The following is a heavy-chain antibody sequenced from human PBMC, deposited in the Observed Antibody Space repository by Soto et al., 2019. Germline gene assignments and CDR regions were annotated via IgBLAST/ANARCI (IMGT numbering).Heavy chain of an antibody. CDR1: GYSFANYW. V-gene: IGHV5-51*03. CDR3: ARASSSWYKYFQH. Sequence: EVQLVQSGAEVKKPGESLKISCKGSGYSFANYWIGWVRQMPGKGLEWMGIIYPGDSDTTYSPSFQGQVTISADKSISTAYLQWSSLTASDTAIYYCARASSSWYKYFQHWGQGTLVTVSS. D-gene: IGHD6-13*01. CDR2: IYPGDSDT. J-gene: IGHJ1*01.